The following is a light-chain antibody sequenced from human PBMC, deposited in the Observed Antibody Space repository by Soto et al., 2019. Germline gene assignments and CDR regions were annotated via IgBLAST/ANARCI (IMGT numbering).Light chain of an antibody. CDR3: QRYRLT. Sequence: DIQMTQSPSSLSACVGDRVTITCQASQDIGSYLNWSQQKPGKAPKLLIHDASNLETGVPSGFSRSRSGTEFTFSISSLQPEDLASYYCQRYRLTFGPGTKVDIK. CDR2: DAS. J-gene: IGKJ3*01. CDR1: QDIGSY. V-gene: IGKV1-33*01.